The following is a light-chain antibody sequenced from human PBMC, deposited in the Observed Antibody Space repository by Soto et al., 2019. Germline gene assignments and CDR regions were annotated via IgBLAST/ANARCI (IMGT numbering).Light chain of an antibody. Sequence: ATVSLRTSQSVSSSYLAWYQQKPGQAPRLLIYGASSRATGIPDRFSGSRAGTDFPLTTGSLESEEFALYYCEESGSAAGSFAGGTKVDIK. CDR3: EESGSAAGS. CDR2: GAS. V-gene: IGKV3-20*01. J-gene: IGKJ4*01. CDR1: QSVSSSY.